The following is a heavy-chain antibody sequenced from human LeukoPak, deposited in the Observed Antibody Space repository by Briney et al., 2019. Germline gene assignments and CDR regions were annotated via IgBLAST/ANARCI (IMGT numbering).Heavy chain of an antibody. J-gene: IGHJ6*03. D-gene: IGHD6-13*01. Sequence: ASVKVSCKASGYTFTSYGINWVRQATGQGLEWMGWMNPNSGNTGYAQKFQGRVTITRNTSISTAYMELSSLRSEDTAVYYCARASSSWYYYYMDVWGKGTTVTVSS. CDR2: MNPNSGNT. CDR1: GYTFTSYG. V-gene: IGHV1-8*03. CDR3: ARASSSWYYYYMDV.